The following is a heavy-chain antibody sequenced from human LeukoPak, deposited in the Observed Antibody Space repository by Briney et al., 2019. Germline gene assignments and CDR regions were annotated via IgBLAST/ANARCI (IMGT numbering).Heavy chain of an antibody. J-gene: IGHJ4*02. CDR1: GFTLSSYS. CDR2: ISSSSSYI. V-gene: IGHV3-21*01. D-gene: IGHD2-2*02. CDR3: ARGYCSSSSCYTSFDY. Sequence: GGSLRLSCAASGFTLSSYSMNWVRQAPGKGLEWVSSISSSSSYIYYVDSVKGRFTISRDNAKNSLYLQMNSLRAEDTAVYYCARGYCSSSSCYTSFDYWGQGTLVTVSS.